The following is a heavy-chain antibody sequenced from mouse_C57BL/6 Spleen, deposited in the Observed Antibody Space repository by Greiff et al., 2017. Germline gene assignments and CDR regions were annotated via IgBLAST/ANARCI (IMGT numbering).Heavy chain of an antibody. Sequence: EVQLKESGPGLVKPSQSLSLTCTVTGYSITSGYYWNWIRQFPGNKLECMGYIRYNGGNNYNPSLKNRISITRDTSKNQFFLMLNSVTTEDKSTDYCAGGGDYDVGDYWGQGTTLTVSS. V-gene: IGHV3-6*01. J-gene: IGHJ2*01. CDR2: IRYNGGN. D-gene: IGHD2-4*01. CDR3: AGGGDYDVGDY. CDR1: GYSITSGYY.